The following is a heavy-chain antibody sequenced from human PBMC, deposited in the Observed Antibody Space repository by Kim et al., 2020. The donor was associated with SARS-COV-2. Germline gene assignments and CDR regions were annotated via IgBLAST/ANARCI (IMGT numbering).Heavy chain of an antibody. CDR2: IYYSGST. V-gene: IGHV4-39*01. D-gene: IGHD3-3*01. CDR3: ARRYDFWSGYYWDYYYYYMDV. CDR1: GGSISSSSYY. J-gene: IGHJ6*03. Sequence: SETLSLTCTVSGGSISSSSYYWGWIRQPPGKGLEWIGIIYYSGSTYYNPSLKSRVTISVDTSKNQFSLKLSSVTAADTAVYYCARRYDFWSGYYWDYYYYYMDVWGKGTTVTVSS.